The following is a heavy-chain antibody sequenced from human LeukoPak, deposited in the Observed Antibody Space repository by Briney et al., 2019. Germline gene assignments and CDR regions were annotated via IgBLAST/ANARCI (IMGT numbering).Heavy chain of an antibody. V-gene: IGHV3-11*01. Sequence: PGGSLRLACSASGFSFSDSYMNLFRLSPEKGLEWIAYITSSGATTEYADSVKGRFTISRVNAKNSMYLQMNSLRPEDTAVYYCARDPDYGDPYWGQGTLVTVSS. CDR1: GFSFSDSY. CDR2: ITSSGATT. J-gene: IGHJ4*02. CDR3: ARDPDYGDPY. D-gene: IGHD4/OR15-4a*01.